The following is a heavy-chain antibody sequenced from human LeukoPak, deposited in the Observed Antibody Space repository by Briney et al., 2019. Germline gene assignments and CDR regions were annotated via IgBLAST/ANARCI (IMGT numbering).Heavy chain of an antibody. CDR2: IKQDGSEK. V-gene: IGHV3-7*01. Sequence: GGSLRLSCAASGFTFSSYWMSWVRQAPGKGLEWVANIKQDGSEKYYVDSVKGRFTISRDNAKNSLYLQMNSLRAEDTAVYYCARRYCSSTSCYQNYFDYGGQGPLVTASS. CDR1: GFTFSSYW. J-gene: IGHJ4*02. D-gene: IGHD2-2*01. CDR3: ARRYCSSTSCYQNYFDY.